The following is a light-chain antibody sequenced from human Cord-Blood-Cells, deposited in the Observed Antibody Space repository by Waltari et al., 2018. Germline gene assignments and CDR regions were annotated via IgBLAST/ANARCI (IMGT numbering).Light chain of an antibody. V-gene: IGKV3-11*01. CDR3: QQRSNCPIFT. Sequence: EIVLTQFPATLPLSPGERATPSCRASHSVRSHLAWYQQKPGQAPRLLIYDASNRATGIPARLSGSGSGTDFTLTISSLEPEDFAVYYCQQRSNCPIFTFGPGTKVDIK. J-gene: IGKJ3*01. CDR2: DAS. CDR1: HSVRSH.